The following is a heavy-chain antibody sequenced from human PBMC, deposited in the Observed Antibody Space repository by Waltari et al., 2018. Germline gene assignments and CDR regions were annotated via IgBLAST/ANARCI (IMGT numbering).Heavy chain of an antibody. V-gene: IGHV4-59*01. CDR2: INYIVRT. Sequence: QVQLQESGPGLVKPSETLSLTCIVSGDSISSYYWSWIRQPPGKGLEWIGNINYIVRTNYNPPLKSRVTISVDTSKTHFSLKLSSVTAADTAVYYCARENVILSSFYNYFDYWGQGILVTVSS. CDR1: GDSISSYY. J-gene: IGHJ4*02. CDR3: ARENVILSSFYNYFDY. D-gene: IGHD6-13*01.